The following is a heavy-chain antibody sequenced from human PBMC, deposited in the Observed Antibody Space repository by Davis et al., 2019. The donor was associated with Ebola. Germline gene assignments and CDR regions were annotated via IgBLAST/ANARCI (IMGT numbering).Heavy chain of an antibody. CDR3: AGAGYSSGWNFDY. V-gene: IGHV4-59*01. CDR2: IYASGSA. D-gene: IGHD6-19*01. CDR1: GGSISSYY. Sequence: MPSETLSLTCTVSGGSISSYYWSWIRQPPGRGLEWIGYIYASGSANYNPSLKSRVTMSVDTSKNQFSLKLSSVTAADTAVYYFAGAGYSSGWNFDYWGPGTLVTVSS. J-gene: IGHJ4*02.